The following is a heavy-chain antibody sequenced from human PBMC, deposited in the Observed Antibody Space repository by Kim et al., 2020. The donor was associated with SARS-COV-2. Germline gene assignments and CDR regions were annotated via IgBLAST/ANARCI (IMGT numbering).Heavy chain of an antibody. CDR3: AKEPGDYKFDY. Sequence: SIRYAESVQGRITISREHAKNTLYLQMNRLRAEDTALYYCAKEPGDYKFDYWGQGTLVTVSS. V-gene: IGHV3-9*01. J-gene: IGHJ4*02. D-gene: IGHD4-17*01. CDR2: SI.